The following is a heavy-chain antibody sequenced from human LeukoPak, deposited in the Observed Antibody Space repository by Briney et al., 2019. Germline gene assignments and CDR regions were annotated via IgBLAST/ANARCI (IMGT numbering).Heavy chain of an antibody. CDR1: GFTFSSYD. CDR2: IGTAGDT. Sequence: GGSLRLSCAASGFTFSSYDMHWVRQPTGKGLGWVSAIGTAGDTYYPGSVKGRFTISRENAKNSLYLQMNSLRAGDTAVYYCVRGTGYSAYDYDFDYWGQGTLVTVSS. V-gene: IGHV3-13*04. CDR3: VRGTGYSAYDYDFDY. J-gene: IGHJ4*02. D-gene: IGHD5-12*01.